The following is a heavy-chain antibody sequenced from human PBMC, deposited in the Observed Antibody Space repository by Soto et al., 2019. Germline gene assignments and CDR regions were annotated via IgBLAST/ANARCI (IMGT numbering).Heavy chain of an antibody. D-gene: IGHD3-3*01. CDR3: ARGNYDFWSGYPTTYYYGMDV. V-gene: IGHV3-30-3*01. Sequence: QVQLVESGGGVVQPGRSLRLSCAASGFTFSSYATHWVRQAPGKGLEWVAVISYDGSNKYYADSVKGRFTISRDNSKNTLYLQMNSLRAEDTAVYYCARGNYDFWSGYPTTYYYGMDVWGQGTTVTVSS. CDR1: GFTFSSYA. J-gene: IGHJ6*02. CDR2: ISYDGSNK.